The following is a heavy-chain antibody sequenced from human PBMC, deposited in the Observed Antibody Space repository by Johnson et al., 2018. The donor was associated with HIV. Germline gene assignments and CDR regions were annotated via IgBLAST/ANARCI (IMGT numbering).Heavy chain of an antibody. V-gene: IGHV3-7*05. CDR1: GFTFSSYW. D-gene: IGHD2-21*01. J-gene: IGHJ3*01. Sequence: VQLVESGGGLVQPGGSLRLSCAASGFTFSSYWMSWVRQAPGKGLEWVANIKQDGSEKYYVDSVKGRFTISRDNAKNSLYLQMNSLRAEDTGVYYCTTGDCGGGSGSCHAFDFWGQGTMVTVSS. CDR2: IKQDGSEK. CDR3: TTGDCGGGSGSCHAFDF.